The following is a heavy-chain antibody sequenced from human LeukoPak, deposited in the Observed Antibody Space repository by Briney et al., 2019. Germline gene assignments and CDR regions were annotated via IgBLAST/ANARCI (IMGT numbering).Heavy chain of an antibody. V-gene: IGHV3-21*01. CDR1: GFTFSSYS. CDR3: AAPRFYDSGGYGNAFDI. CDR2: ISSSSSYI. D-gene: IGHD3-22*01. J-gene: IGHJ3*02. Sequence: GGSLRLSCAASGFTFSSYSMNWVRQAPGKGLEWVSSISSSSSYIYYADSVKGRFTISRDNAKNSLYLQMNSLRAEDTAVYYCAAPRFYDSGGYGNAFDIWGRGTMVTVSS.